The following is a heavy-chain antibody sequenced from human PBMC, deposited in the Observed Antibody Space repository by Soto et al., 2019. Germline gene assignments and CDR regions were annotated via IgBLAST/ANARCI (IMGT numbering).Heavy chain of an antibody. CDR1: GVSISNDVYY. Sequence: QVQLPESGPGLVKPSQTLSLTCTVSGVSISNDVYYWTWIRQHPGKGLEWIGYIYYTGSTYYNPSLTSRVTMSLDTSKNQFSLKLSSVTAADTAVYYCARQEYGDYVFLDYWGQGTLVTVSS. V-gene: IGHV4-31*03. D-gene: IGHD4-17*01. CDR3: ARQEYGDYVFLDY. CDR2: IYYTGST. J-gene: IGHJ4*02.